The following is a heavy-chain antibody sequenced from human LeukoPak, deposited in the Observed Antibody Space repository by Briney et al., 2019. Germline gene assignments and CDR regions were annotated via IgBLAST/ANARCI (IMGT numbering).Heavy chain of an antibody. CDR2: INPNSGGT. D-gene: IGHD2-15*01. V-gene: IGHV1-2*02. J-gene: IGHJ6*03. CDR1: GYTFTGYY. CDR3: ARDVVVAAPGYYMDV. Sequence: ASVKVSCKASGYTFTGYYMHWVRQAPGQGLEWMGWINPNSGGTNYAQKFQGRVTMTRDTSISTAYMEVSRLRPDDTAVYHCARDVVVAAPGYYMDVWGKGTTVTVSS.